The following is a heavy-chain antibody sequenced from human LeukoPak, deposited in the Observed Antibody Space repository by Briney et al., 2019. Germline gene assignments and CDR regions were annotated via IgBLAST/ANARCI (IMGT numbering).Heavy chain of an antibody. D-gene: IGHD3-9*01. CDR2: ISSSSSYI. Sequence: GGSLRLSCAASGFTFSSYAMSWVRQAPGKGLEWVSSISSSSSYIYYADSVKGRFTISRDNAKNSLYLQMNSLRAEDTAVYYCARDDPDSIFDYWGQGTLVTVSS. CDR3: ARDDPDSIFDY. J-gene: IGHJ4*02. V-gene: IGHV3-21*01. CDR1: GFTFSSYA.